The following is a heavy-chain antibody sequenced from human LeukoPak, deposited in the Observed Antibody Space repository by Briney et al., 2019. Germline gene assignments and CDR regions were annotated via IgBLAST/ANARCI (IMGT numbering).Heavy chain of an antibody. CDR1: GYTFTSYD. D-gene: IGHD5-18*01. J-gene: IGHJ6*03. V-gene: IGHV1-2*02. Sequence: ASVKVSCKASGYTFTSYDISWVRQAPGQGLEWMGWINPNSGGTNYAQRFQGRVTMTRDTSISTAYMELSGLRSNDTAVYYCARAGLPIYYYYMDVWGKGTTVTVSS. CDR3: ARAGLPIYYYYMDV. CDR2: INPNSGGT.